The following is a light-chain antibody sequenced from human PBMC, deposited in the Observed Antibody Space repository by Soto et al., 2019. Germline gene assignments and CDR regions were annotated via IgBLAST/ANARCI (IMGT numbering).Light chain of an antibody. V-gene: IGLV2-11*01. Sequence: QSALTQPRSVSGSPGQSVIISCTGTSSDVGGYNYVSWYQQHPGKAPKLMIYDVSKRPSGVPDRFSGSKSGNTASLTISGLQAEDEADYYCCSYAASYTSWVFGGGTKVTVL. J-gene: IGLJ3*02. CDR2: DVS. CDR3: CSYAASYTSWV. CDR1: SSDVGGYNY.